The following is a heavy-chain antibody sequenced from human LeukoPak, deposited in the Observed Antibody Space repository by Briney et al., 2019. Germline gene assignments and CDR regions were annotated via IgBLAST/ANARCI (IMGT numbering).Heavy chain of an antibody. CDR3: TSVLPGYSSGWFD. V-gene: IGHV3-73*01. Sequence: PGGSLRLSCAASGFTSSGSAMHWVRQASGKGLEWVGRIRSKANSYATAYAASVKGRFTISRDDSKNTAYLQMNSLKTEDTAVYYCTSVLPGYSSGWFDWGQGTLVTVSS. CDR2: IRSKANSYAT. J-gene: IGHJ4*02. CDR1: GFTSSGSA. D-gene: IGHD6-19*01.